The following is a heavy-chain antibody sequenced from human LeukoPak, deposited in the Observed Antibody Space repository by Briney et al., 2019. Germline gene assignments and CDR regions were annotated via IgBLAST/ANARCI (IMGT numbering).Heavy chain of an antibody. CDR2: ISGSGDST. Sequence: GGSLRLSCAASGFTFSTYGMSCVRQAPGEGLEWVSGISGSGDSTFYGDSVEGRFTISRDNSKNTLYLQMDSLRAEDTAVYFCAKKKDLRGPTYFDYWGQGTLVTVSS. V-gene: IGHV3-23*01. CDR1: GFTFSTYG. J-gene: IGHJ4*02. D-gene: IGHD4-17*01. CDR3: AKKKDLRGPTYFDY.